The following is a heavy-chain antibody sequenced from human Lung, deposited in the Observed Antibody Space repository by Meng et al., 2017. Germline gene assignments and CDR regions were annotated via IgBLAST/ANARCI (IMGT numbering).Heavy chain of an antibody. CDR3: AKEAAMAS. D-gene: IGHD5-18*01. Sequence: EVQLMGAGGGLGHPGGSLRLSCAASGFTFTAFSMTWVRQAPGKGLEWVSTISSTGDSTFYPDSVKGRFIVSRDNSKNTLYLQMNSLRAEDTAIYYCAKEAAMASWGQGTLVTVSS. CDR1: GFTFTAFS. V-gene: IGHV3-23*01. J-gene: IGHJ5*02. CDR2: ISSTGDST.